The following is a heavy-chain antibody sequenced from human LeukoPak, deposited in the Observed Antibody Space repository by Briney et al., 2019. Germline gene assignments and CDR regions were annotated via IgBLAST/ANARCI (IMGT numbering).Heavy chain of an antibody. CDR1: GYTFTSHG. CDR3: ASPGDQLDY. J-gene: IGHJ4*02. V-gene: IGHV1-18*01. CDR2: ISTYNGNT. D-gene: IGHD3-16*01. Sequence: ASVKVSCKASGYTFTSHGISWVRQAPGQGLEWMGWISTYNGNTNYAQKFQGRVTMTTDTSTSAAYMELRSLRSDDTAVYYCASPGDQLDYWGQGTLVTVSS.